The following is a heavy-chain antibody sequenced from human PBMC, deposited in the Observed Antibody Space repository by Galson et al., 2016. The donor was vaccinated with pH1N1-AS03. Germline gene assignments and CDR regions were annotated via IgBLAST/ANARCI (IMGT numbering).Heavy chain of an antibody. J-gene: IGHJ4*02. V-gene: IGHV3-33*01. CDR2: IWYDGSNK. CDR3: ARGRGYGQYYFDY. Sequence: SLRLSCAAPGFSFSSFGMHWVRQAPGKGLEWVAVIWYDGSNKYYADSVKGRFTISRDNTKNTLYLRMNSLRVEDTAVYFCARGRGYGQYYFDYWGQGTLVTVSS. CDR1: GFSFSSFG. D-gene: IGHD3-10*01.